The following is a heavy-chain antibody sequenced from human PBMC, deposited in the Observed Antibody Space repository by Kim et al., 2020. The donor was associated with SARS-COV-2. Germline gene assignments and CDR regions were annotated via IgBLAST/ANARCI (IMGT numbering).Heavy chain of an antibody. D-gene: IGHD5-12*01. J-gene: IGHJ4*02. CDR3: ARGWLRSGFKY. CDR2: THYSSRWYN. V-gene: IGHV6-1*01. CDR1: GDSVSTNSAA. Sequence: SQTLSLTCALPGDSVSTNSAAWNWIRQPPSRGLEWLGRTHYSSRWYNDYAGTVKSRITINPDTSKNQFSLQLNSVTPDDTAVYFCARGWLRSGFKYWGQGTRVTVSS.